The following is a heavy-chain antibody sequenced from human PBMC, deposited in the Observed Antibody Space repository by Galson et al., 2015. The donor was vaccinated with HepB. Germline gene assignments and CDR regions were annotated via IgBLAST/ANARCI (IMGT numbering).Heavy chain of an antibody. J-gene: IGHJ4*02. Sequence: QSGAEVKKPGESLKISCKGSGYTFTSYWIGWVRQMPGKGLEWMGIIYAGDSDTRYSPSFQGQVTISVDKSISTAYLRWSSLTASDTAMYYCARHGKYSSGWSSFDYWGQGTPVTVSS. V-gene: IGHV5-51*01. D-gene: IGHD6-19*01. CDR3: ARHGKYSSGWSSFDY. CDR1: GYTFTSYW. CDR2: IYAGDSDT.